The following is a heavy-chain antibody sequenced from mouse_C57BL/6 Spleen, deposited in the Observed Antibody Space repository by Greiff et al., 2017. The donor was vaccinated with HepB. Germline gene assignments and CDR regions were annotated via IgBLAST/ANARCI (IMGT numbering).Heavy chain of an antibody. V-gene: IGHV1-55*01. CDR1: GYTFTSYW. D-gene: IGHD2-12*01. Sequence: QVQLQESGAELVKPGASVKMSCKASGYTFTSYWITWVKQRPGQGLEWIGDIYPGSGSTNYNEKFKSKATLTVDTSSSTAYMQLSSLTSEDSAVYYCARYELYFDYWGQGTTLTVSS. CDR2: IYPGSGST. J-gene: IGHJ2*01. CDR3: ARYELYFDY.